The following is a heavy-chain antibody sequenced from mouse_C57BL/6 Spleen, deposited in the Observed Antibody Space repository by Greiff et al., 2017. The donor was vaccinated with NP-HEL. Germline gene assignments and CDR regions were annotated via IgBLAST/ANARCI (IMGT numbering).Heavy chain of an antibody. D-gene: IGHD1-1*01. CDR2: IYPGDGDT. V-gene: IGHV1-82*01. CDR1: GYAFSSSW. CDR3: ARWDITSMDY. J-gene: IGHJ4*01. Sequence: VQLQQSGPELVKPGASVKISCKASGYAFSSSWMNWVKQRPGKGLEWIGRIYPGDGDTNYNGKFKGKATLTADKSSSTAYMQLSSLTSEDSAVYFGARWDITSMDYWGQGTSVTVSS.